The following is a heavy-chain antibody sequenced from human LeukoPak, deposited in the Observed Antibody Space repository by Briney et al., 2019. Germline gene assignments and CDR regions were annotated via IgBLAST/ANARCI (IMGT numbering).Heavy chain of an antibody. Sequence: SETLSLTCTVSGGSISSSSYYWGWIRQPPGKGLEWIASIYYSGSTYYNPSLKSRVTISVDTSKNQFSLKLSSVTAADTAVYYCARHGIAAADYWGQGTLVTVSS. CDR2: IYYSGST. CDR1: GGSISSSSYY. D-gene: IGHD6-13*01. CDR3: ARHGIAAADY. J-gene: IGHJ4*02. V-gene: IGHV4-39*01.